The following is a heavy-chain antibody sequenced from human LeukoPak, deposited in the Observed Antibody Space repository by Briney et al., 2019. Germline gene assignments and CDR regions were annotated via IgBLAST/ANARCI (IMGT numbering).Heavy chain of an antibody. J-gene: IGHJ4*02. Sequence: SETLSLTCAVSGVSFDDYYWSWVRQTPGKGLEWIGEINHSGYTNDSPSLKSRVTLSIDTSRKQFSLNLRSVTVADTGIYYCTRMAAGHDYWGQGTLVTVSS. D-gene: IGHD5-24*01. CDR2: INHSGYT. CDR3: TRMAAGHDY. V-gene: IGHV4-34*01. CDR1: GVSFDDYY.